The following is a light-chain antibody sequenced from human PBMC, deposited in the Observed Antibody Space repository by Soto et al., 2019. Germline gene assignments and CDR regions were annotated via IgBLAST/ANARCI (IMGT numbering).Light chain of an antibody. V-gene: IGKV3-20*01. CDR3: QQYGNAPFT. J-gene: IGKJ3*01. CDR2: GAS. CDR1: QSVSSSY. Sequence: EIVLTQSPGTLFFSPGERATLTCRASQSVSSSYLAWFQQKPGQAPRLLIYGASSRATGIPDRFSGSGSGTDFTLTISRLEPEDVAVYYCQQYGNAPFTFGPGTKVDIK.